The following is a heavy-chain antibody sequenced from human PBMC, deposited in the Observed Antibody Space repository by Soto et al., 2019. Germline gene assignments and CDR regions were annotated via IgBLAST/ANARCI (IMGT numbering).Heavy chain of an antibody. CDR3: ARDSRGYCSGGSCYSPLPFDI. D-gene: IGHD2-15*01. CDR1: GFTFSSYS. CDR2: ISSSSSTI. Sequence: GGSLRLSCAASGFTFSSYSMNWVRQAPGKGLEWVSYISSSSSTIYYADSVKGRFTISRDNAKNSLYLQMNSLRAEDTAVYYCARDSRGYCSGGSCYSPLPFDIWGQGTMVTVS. V-gene: IGHV3-48*01. J-gene: IGHJ3*02.